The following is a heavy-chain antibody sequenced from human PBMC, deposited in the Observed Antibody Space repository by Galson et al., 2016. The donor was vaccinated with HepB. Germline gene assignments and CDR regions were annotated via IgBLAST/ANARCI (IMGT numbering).Heavy chain of an antibody. CDR3: ARSTTITIGGINRPLHFDH. V-gene: IGHV1-46*02. CDR2: INPSGGST. CDR1: GYTFNNYY. J-gene: IGHJ4*02. D-gene: IGHD3-16*01. Sequence: SVKVSCKASGYTFNNYYIHWVRQAPGHGLEWMGVINPSGGSTSYAQPFQGRVTMTRDTTTSTVYMEVSSLRSEDTAVYYCARSTTITIGGINRPLHFDHWGQGTLVAVSS.